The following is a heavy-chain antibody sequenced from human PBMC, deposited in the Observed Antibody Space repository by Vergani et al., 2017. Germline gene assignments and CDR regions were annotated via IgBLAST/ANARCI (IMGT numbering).Heavy chain of an antibody. CDR3: ARHTTYTDS. V-gene: IGHV5-51*01. CDR1: EYIFGNYW. Sequence: EVALAPSGPEMRKPGVSLKISCKGSEYIFGNYWIGWVRQMPGKGLEWMGIIYPADSDTRYSQSFQGQVTISADKSISTAFLQWDSLKASDTALYYCARHTTYTDSWGQGTLVTVSS. J-gene: IGHJ4*02. D-gene: IGHD1-1*01. CDR2: IYPADSDT.